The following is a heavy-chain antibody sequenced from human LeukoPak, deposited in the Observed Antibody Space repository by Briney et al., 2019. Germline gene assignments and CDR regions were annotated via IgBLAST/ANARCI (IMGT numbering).Heavy chain of an antibody. CDR3: AKGMSGSSPYSWFDP. D-gene: IGHD1-26*01. CDR1: GLTFSNYA. CDR2: IGGDGVNT. J-gene: IGHJ5*02. V-gene: IGHV3-23*01. Sequence: QPGGSLRLSCAVSGLTFSNYAMSWVRQAPGMGLEWVSLIGGDGVNTFYADSVKGRFTISRDNSKNILFLQMNSLRAEDSAVYYCAKGMSGSSPYSWFDPWGQGTLVTVSS.